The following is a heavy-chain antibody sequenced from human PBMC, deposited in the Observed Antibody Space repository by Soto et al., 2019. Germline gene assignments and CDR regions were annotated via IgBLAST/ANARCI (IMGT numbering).Heavy chain of an antibody. J-gene: IGHJ4*02. CDR3: ARDWEGYYDSSGYYLGY. CDR1: GFTFSSYA. V-gene: IGHV3-30-3*01. CDR2: ISYDGSNK. D-gene: IGHD3-22*01. Sequence: QVQLVESGGGVVQPGRSLRLSCAASGFTFSSYAMHWVRQAPGKGLEWVAVISYDGSNKYYADSVKGRFTISRDNSKNTLYLQMNSLRAEDTAVYYCARDWEGYYDSSGYYLGYWGQGTLVTVSS.